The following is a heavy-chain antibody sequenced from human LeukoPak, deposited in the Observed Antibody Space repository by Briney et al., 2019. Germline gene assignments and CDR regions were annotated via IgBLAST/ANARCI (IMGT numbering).Heavy chain of an antibody. V-gene: IGHV3-7*01. CDR3: ARDETAAGLYFDL. CDR1: GFTFTDYW. CDR2: IRQDGGAK. Sequence: GGSLRLSCAVSGFTFTDYWMNWVRQAPGKGLEWVASIRQDGGAKSYVDSVKGRFTISRDNTKSSLYLQINSLRAEDTAVYYCARDETAAGLYFDLWGQGTLVTVSS. D-gene: IGHD6-13*01. J-gene: IGHJ4*01.